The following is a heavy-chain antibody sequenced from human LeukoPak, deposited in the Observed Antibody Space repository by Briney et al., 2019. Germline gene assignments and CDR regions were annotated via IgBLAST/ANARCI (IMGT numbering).Heavy chain of an antibody. D-gene: IGHD5-24*01. CDR1: GFTFSSYW. CDR3: ATISAQTFDI. Sequence: PGGSLRLSCVGSGFTFSSYWANWVRQSPGKGLEWVANIKPDGSDKYYVDSARGRFTVSRDNAKNSAFLQMNSLRAEDTAIYYCATISAQTFDIWGQGTLVSVSS. CDR2: IKPDGSDK. J-gene: IGHJ3*02. V-gene: IGHV3-7*01.